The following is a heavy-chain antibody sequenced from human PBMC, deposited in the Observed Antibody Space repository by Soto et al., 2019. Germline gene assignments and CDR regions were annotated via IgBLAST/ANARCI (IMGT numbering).Heavy chain of an antibody. CDR1: GGSISNADYY. CDR2: IYYSGSS. J-gene: IGHJ6*02. Sequence: PSETLSLTCTVSGGSISNADYYWSWVRQPPGKGLEWIGYIYYSGSSFFNPSLKSRVTMSKDTSKNQFSLRLTSVTAADTAVYYCARAIVVTVGGMDVWGRGTKVT. D-gene: IGHD5-12*01. V-gene: IGHV4-30-4*01. CDR3: ARAIVVTVGGMDV.